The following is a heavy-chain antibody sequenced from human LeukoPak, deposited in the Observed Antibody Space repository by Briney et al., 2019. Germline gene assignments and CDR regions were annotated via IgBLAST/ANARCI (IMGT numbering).Heavy chain of an antibody. D-gene: IGHD2-2*01. V-gene: IGHV4-39*07. CDR3: ARGSSNIVVVPAAMMSRYYGMDV. CDR2: INHSGST. Sequence: SETLSLTCTVSGGSISSGGYYWSWIRQPPGKGLEWIGEINHSGSTNYNPSLKSRVTISVDTSKNQFSLKLSSVTAADTAVYYCARGSSNIVVVPAAMMSRYYGMDVWGQGTTVTVSS. J-gene: IGHJ6*02. CDR1: GGSISSGGYY.